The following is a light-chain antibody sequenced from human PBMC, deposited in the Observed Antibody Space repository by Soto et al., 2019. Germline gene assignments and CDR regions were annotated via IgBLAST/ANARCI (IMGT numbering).Light chain of an antibody. V-gene: IGKV1-33*01. Sequence: DIQKTQSPPSLSTYLADRVTITCQAGQNINNYLNWYQQKPGRAPKPLIYDASNLEAGVPSRLRRSGSGTDFTFTISRLEPEDIATYYCQQYENLPTFGRGTRLEIK. J-gene: IGKJ5*01. CDR2: DAS. CDR3: QQYENLPT. CDR1: QNINNY.